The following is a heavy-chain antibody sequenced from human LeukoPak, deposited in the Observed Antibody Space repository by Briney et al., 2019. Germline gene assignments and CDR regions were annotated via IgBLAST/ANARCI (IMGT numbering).Heavy chain of an antibody. CDR3: ARDGGHSHSENHYDVNY. Sequence: PGGSLRLSCAASGFRFSDYYMSWIRQAPGKALEWISYVSGSGDNIYYAGPVQGRFTISRDNSKNSLFLQLSSLTPEDTAVYYCARDGGHSHSENHYDVNYWGQGTLVTVSS. D-gene: IGHD3-16*01. CDR1: GFRFSDYY. V-gene: IGHV3-11*01. J-gene: IGHJ4*02. CDR2: VSGSGDNI.